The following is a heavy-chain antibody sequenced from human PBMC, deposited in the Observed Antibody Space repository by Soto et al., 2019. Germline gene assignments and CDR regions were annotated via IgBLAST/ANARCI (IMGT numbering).Heavy chain of an antibody. CDR1: GFTVSSSY. CDR2: IYSGGST. J-gene: IGHJ1*01. D-gene: IGHD6-19*01. Sequence: EVQLVESGGGLVQPGGSLRLSCAASGFTVSSSYMSWVRQAPGKGLEWVSVIYSGGSTYYADSVKGRFTISRDNSKNTLYLQMNSLRAEGTAVYYCARDVIAVAGTYFQHWGQGTLVTVSS. V-gene: IGHV3-66*01. CDR3: ARDVIAVAGTYFQH.